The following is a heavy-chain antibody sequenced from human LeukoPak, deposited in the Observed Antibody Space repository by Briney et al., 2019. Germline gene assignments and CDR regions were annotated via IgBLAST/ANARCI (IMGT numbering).Heavy chain of an antibody. CDR2: VNSDGSST. CDR1: GFTFTGNW. Sequence: GGTLSLSCAASGFTFTGNWLHWVRQAPGKGLMWVSRVNSDGSSTTYADSVKGRFTISRDNAKNTLYLQMNSLRAEDTAVYYCARGRYYGMDVWGQGTTVTVSS. J-gene: IGHJ6*02. CDR3: ARGRYYGMDV. V-gene: IGHV3-74*01.